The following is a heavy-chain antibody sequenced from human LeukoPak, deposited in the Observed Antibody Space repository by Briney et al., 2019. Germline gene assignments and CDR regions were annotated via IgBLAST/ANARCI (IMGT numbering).Heavy chain of an antibody. CDR3: ARDSGIYYGFDAFDI. J-gene: IGHJ3*02. D-gene: IGHD1-26*01. CDR1: GFTFRSYE. CDR2: ISSSSSYI. V-gene: IGHV3-21*01. Sequence: SGGSLRLSCGASGFTFRSYEMNWVRQAPGKGLEWVSSISSSSSYIYYTDSVKGRFTISRDNAKNSLYLQMNSLRAEDTAVYYCARDSGIYYGFDAFDIWGQGTMVTVSS.